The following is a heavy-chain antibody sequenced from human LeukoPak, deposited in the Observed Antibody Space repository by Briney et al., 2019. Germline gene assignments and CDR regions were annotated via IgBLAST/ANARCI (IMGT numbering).Heavy chain of an antibody. Sequence: GGTLRLSCAASGFTFSSYWMHWVRQAPGKGLVWVSRINTDGSTTSYADSVKGRFTISRDNAKNTLYLQMNSLRAEDTAVYYCARVSVGAYAFEIWGQGTMVTVSS. V-gene: IGHV3-74*01. CDR2: INTDGSTT. CDR3: ARVSVGAYAFEI. CDR1: GFTFSSYW. D-gene: IGHD1-26*01. J-gene: IGHJ3*02.